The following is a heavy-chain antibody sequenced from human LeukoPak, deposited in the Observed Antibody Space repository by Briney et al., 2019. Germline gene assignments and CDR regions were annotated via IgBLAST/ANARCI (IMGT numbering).Heavy chain of an antibody. CDR1: HVSISTYY. CDR3: ARDIYGSGHGWFDT. J-gene: IGHJ5*02. D-gene: IGHD3-10*01. V-gene: IGHV4-59*01. CDR2: IHYSGST. Sequence: PSETLSLTCTVSHVSISTYYWSWIRQPPGKGLEWMGYIHYSGSTNYNPSLKSRVTISVDTSKRQLSLMLRSVTAADTAVYYCARDIYGSGHGWFDTWGLGRLVTVSS.